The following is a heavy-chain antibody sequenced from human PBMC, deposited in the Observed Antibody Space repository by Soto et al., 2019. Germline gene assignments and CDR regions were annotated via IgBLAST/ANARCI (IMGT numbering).Heavy chain of an antibody. CDR1: GGSISSGDYY. V-gene: IGHV4-30-4*01. J-gene: IGHJ5*02. D-gene: IGHD5-18*01. CDR2: IYYSGST. CDR3: AGIQSKRLSGLDP. Sequence: PSETLSLTCTVSGGSISSGDYYWSWIRQPPGKGLEWIGYIYYSGSTYYNPSLKSRVTISVDTSKNQISLKLSSVTAADTAVYYCAGIQSKRLSGLDPWGQGTLVTVSS.